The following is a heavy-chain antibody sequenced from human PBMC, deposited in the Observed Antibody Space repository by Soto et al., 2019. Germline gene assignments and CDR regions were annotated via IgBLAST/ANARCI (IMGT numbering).Heavy chain of an antibody. Sequence: PSETLSLTCTVSGGSISSGGYYWSWIRQHPGKGLEWIGYIYYSGSTYYNPSLKSRVTISVDTSKNQFSLKLSSVTAADTAVYYCARGSEGYYYDSSGYPYFDYWGQGTLVTVSS. CDR1: GGSISSGGYY. CDR2: IYYSGST. D-gene: IGHD3-22*01. CDR3: ARGSEGYYYDSSGYPYFDY. J-gene: IGHJ4*02. V-gene: IGHV4-31*03.